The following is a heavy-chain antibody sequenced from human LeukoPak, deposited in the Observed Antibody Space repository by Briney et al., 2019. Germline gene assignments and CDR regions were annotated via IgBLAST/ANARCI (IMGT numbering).Heavy chain of an antibody. CDR2: INPSGDGT. Sequence: ASVKVSCKASGYTFTTYYMHWVRQAPGQGPEWMGMINPSGDGTKYTQKLQGRVTMTRDTSTSTVYMELSSLRSEDTAVYYCARDYFSLGDSWGQGTLVTVSS. J-gene: IGHJ4*02. CDR3: ARDYFSLGDS. CDR1: GYTFTTYY. V-gene: IGHV1-46*04. D-gene: IGHD2/OR15-2a*01.